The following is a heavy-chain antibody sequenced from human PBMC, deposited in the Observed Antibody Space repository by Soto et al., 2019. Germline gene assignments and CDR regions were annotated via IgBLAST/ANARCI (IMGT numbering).Heavy chain of an antibody. D-gene: IGHD6-19*01. CDR3: AKGRSIAVPEGS. Sequence: QVQLVQSGPEMKKPGASVKVSCKGSGFIFTNYGFNWGRQAPGQGLEWVGWGSAANGDTRSAQKFQDRLIMTTDSSTNTAYMELRGLGPDDTALYYCAKGRSIAVPEGSWGQGTLVTVSS. CDR2: GSAANGDT. CDR1: GFIFTNYG. V-gene: IGHV1-18*01. J-gene: IGHJ5*02.